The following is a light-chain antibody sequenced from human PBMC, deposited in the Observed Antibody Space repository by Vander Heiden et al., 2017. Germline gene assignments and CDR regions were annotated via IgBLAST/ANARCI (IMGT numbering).Light chain of an antibody. CDR1: QSIGTY. CDR2: AAS. CDR3: QQRDYSPYT. J-gene: IGKJ2*01. V-gene: IGKV1-39*01. Sequence: EIQMTKCPYTLSASVGDRVTITCRASQSIGTYLNWYQQKPGQAPRLLIYAASTLHSGAPARFSGSGSGTDFTLTISSLEPEDFAAFYCQQRDYSPYTFGEGTKVE.